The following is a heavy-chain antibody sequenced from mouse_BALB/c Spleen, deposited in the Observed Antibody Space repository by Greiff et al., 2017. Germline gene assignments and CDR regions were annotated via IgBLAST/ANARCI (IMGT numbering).Heavy chain of an antibody. CDR1: GFTFSSYG. V-gene: IGHV5-6*01. D-gene: IGHD2-4*01. Sequence: EVQGVESGGDLVKPGGSLKLSCAASGFTFSSYGMSWVRQTPDKRLEWVATISSGGSYTYYPDSVKGRFTISRDNAKNTLYLQMSSLKSEDTAMYYCARRNYYDSFYAMDYWGQGTSVTVSS. J-gene: IGHJ4*01. CDR3: ARRNYYDSFYAMDY. CDR2: ISSGGSYT.